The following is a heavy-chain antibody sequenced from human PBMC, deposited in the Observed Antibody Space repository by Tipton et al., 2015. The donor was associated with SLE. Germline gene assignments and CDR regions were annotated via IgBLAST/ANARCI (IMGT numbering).Heavy chain of an antibody. V-gene: IGHV4-59*02. CDR1: GGSVSSNY. Sequence: LRLSCTVSGGSVSSNYWSWIRQPPGKGLEWIGYIDYRDITNYNPSLKSRVTMSIDTSKNQFSLKLSSVTAADTAVYYCAGDSSGSYYDRGGYYQLANRHFDLWGRGILVSVSS. J-gene: IGHJ4*02. CDR2: IDYRDIT. D-gene: IGHD3-22*01. CDR3: AGDSSGSYYDRGGYYQLANRHFDL.